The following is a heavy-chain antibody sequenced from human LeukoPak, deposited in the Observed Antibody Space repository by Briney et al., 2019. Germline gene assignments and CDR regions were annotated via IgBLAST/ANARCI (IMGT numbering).Heavy chain of an antibody. CDR2: IKQDGTEK. J-gene: IGHJ4*02. CDR3: AKLAKYFYGSETYYFFEH. CDR1: GFTVSSNY. V-gene: IGHV3-7*01. D-gene: IGHD3-10*01. Sequence: PGGSLRLSCAASGFTVSSNYMNWVRQAPGKGLEWVANIKQDGTEKYYVDSVKGRFTISRDNAKNSLYLQMNSLRVEDTAVYYCAKLAKYFYGSETYYFFEHWGQGTPVTASS.